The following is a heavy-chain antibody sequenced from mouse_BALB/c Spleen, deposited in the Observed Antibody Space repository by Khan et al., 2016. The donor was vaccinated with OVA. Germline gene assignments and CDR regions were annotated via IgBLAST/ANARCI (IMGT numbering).Heavy chain of an antibody. CDR3: ARDYWFVY. J-gene: IGHJ3*01. CDR1: GFTFSNYA. Sequence: EVQLVESGGGLVKPGGSLKVSCAASGFTFSNYAMSWVRQTPEKRLEWVASISSGGRTYYPDSVKGRFTISRDNARNILYLQMSSLRSEDTAMYHCARDYWFVYWGQGTLVTVSA. CDR2: ISSGGRT. V-gene: IGHV5-6-5*01.